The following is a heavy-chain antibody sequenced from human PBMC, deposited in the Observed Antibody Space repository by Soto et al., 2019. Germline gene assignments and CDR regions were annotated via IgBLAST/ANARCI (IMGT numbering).Heavy chain of an antibody. J-gene: IGHJ5*02. Sequence: LSLTCTVSVGSISSSSYYWGWIRQPPRNGLEWIGSIYYSGSTYYNPSLKSRVTISVDTSKNQFSLKLSSVTAADTAVYYCARRTRRVYGSGSYYNVGWFDPWGQGTLVTVSS. CDR1: VGSISSSSYY. V-gene: IGHV4-39*01. D-gene: IGHD3-10*01. CDR2: IYYSGST. CDR3: ARRTRRVYGSGSYYNVGWFDP.